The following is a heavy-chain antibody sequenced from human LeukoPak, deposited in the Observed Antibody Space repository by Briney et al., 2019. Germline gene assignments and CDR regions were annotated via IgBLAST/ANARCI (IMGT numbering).Heavy chain of an antibody. V-gene: IGHV1-18*01. Sequence: GASVKVSCEASGYTFTSYGISWVRQAPGQGLEWMGWISAYNGNTNYAQKLQGRVTITADESTSTAYMELSSLRSEDTAVYYCARDRIQLWPTPNFDYWGQGTLVTVSS. CDR3: ARDRIQLWPTPNFDY. CDR2: ISAYNGNT. CDR1: GYTFTSYG. D-gene: IGHD5-18*01. J-gene: IGHJ4*02.